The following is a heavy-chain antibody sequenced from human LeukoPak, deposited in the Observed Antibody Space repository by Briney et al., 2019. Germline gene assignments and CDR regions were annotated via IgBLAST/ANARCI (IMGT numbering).Heavy chain of an antibody. CDR3: GRDYFRSIDY. D-gene: IGHD3-10*01. Sequence: GGSLRLSCAVSGFTFSSYEMNWVRQAPGKGLEWVSYISRGGSTKYYADSVKGRFAISRDDAKNTLYLQMNSLRPEDTAVYYCGRDYFRSIDYWGQGTLVTVSS. CDR2: ISRGGSTK. J-gene: IGHJ4*02. CDR1: GFTFSSYE. V-gene: IGHV3-48*03.